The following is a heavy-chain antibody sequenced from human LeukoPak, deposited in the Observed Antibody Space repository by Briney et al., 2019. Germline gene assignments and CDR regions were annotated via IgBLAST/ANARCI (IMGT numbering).Heavy chain of an antibody. J-gene: IGHJ6*02. CDR1: GGSINTYY. D-gene: IGHD3-10*01. Sequence: SEALSLTCAVSGGSINTYYWSWIRQPPGKGLEWIGNIFYSGSTNYNPSLKSRATISVDTSKNQFSLKLTSVTAADTAVYYCARGGAALVRGSPGGMDVWGQGTTVAVSS. CDR2: IFYSGST. V-gene: IGHV4-59*08. CDR3: ARGGAALVRGSPGGMDV.